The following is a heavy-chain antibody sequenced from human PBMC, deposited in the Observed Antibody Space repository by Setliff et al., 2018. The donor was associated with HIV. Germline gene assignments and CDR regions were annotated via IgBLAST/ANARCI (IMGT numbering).Heavy chain of an antibody. CDR2: INPNSGGT. Sequence: ASVKVSCKASGYTVTDYYMHWVRQAPGQGLEWMGWINPNSGGTKYAQKFQGRVTMTRDTSISTAYMELRTLRSDDTAVYYCARDLRRYSYGQDGFDIWGQGTMVTVS. CDR1: GYTVTDYY. V-gene: IGHV1-2*02. CDR3: ARDLRRYSYGQDGFDI. D-gene: IGHD5-18*01. J-gene: IGHJ3*02.